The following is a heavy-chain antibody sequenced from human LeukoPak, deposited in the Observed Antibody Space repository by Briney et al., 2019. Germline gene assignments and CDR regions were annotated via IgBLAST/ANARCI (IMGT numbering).Heavy chain of an antibody. Sequence: ASVKVSCKASGYTFTSYYMHWVRQAPGQGLEWMGIINPSGGSTSYAQKFQGRVTMTRDTSTSTVYMELSSLRSEDTAVYYCARLYGDYGYYYGMDVWGQGTTVTVSS. D-gene: IGHD4-17*01. J-gene: IGHJ6*02. CDR3: ARLYGDYGYYYGMDV. CDR1: GYTFTSYY. CDR2: INPSGGST. V-gene: IGHV1-46*01.